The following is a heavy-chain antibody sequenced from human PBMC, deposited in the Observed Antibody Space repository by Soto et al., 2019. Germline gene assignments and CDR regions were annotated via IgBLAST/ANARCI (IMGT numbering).Heavy chain of an antibody. V-gene: IGHV3-74*03. D-gene: IGHD4-17*01. Sequence: EVQLVESGGGLVKPGGSLSLSCAATGFTFSDYGLHWVRHPPGKGMVWVSVINDDGIDTTYADFVKGRFTISRVNAENTVYRLINTLRFEDTALYYCARDPTTGLDSWGQGTLVTVSS. CDR3: ARDPTTGLDS. CDR1: GFTFSDYG. CDR2: INDDGIDT. J-gene: IGHJ4*02.